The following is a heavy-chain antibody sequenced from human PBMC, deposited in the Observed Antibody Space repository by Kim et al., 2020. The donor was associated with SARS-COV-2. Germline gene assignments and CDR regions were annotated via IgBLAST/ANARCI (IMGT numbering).Heavy chain of an antibody. CDR1: GGSISSYY. D-gene: IGHD3-10*01. Sequence: SETLSLTCTVSGGSISSYYWSWIRQPPGKGLEWIGYIYYSGSTNYNPSLKSRVTISVDTSKNQFSLKLSSVTAADTAVYYCARVVTMVQGVIIAPYYYYYMDVWGRGTTVTGSS. V-gene: IGHV4-59*01. J-gene: IGHJ6*03. CDR2: IYYSGST. CDR3: ARVVTMVQGVIIAPYYYYYMDV.